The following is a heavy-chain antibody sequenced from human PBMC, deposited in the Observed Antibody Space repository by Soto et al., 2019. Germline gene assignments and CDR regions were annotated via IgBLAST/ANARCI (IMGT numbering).Heavy chain of an antibody. CDR3: ARWGYYDFWSGYEY. J-gene: IGHJ4*02. CDR1: GGTFSSYA. V-gene: IGHV1-69*13. Sequence: SVKVSCKASGGTFSSYAISWVRQAPGQGLEWMGGIIPIFGTANYAQKFQGRVTITADESTSTAYMELRSLRSDDTAVYYCARWGYYDFWSGYEYWGQGTLVTVSS. CDR2: IIPIFGTA. D-gene: IGHD3-3*01.